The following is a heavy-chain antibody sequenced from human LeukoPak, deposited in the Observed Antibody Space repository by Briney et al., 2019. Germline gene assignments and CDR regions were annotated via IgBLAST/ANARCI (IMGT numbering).Heavy chain of an antibody. Sequence: GGSLRLSCAASTFTFSNAWMSWARQAPGKGLEWVGRIKSQTDGGTTDYAAPVKGRFTISRDDSKNTLYLQMNSLKTEDTAVYYCAAVRSPGYCSGGTCYRNSYWGQGSLVTVSS. V-gene: IGHV3-15*01. J-gene: IGHJ4*02. CDR2: IKSQTDGGTT. CDR1: TFTFSNAW. CDR3: AAVRSPGYCSGGTCYRNSY. D-gene: IGHD2-15*01.